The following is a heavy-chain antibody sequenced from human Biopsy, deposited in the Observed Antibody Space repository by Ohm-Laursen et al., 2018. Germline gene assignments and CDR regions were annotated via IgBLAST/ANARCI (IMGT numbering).Heavy chain of an antibody. J-gene: IGHJ3*02. CDR1: GGSVGDYF. CDR3: AAFPFSGGPAFDI. V-gene: IGHV4-59*02. Sequence: SETLSLTCNVSGGSVGDYFLSWIRLVPGKRPEWIGYTYYRGTSENNPSLRSRVTTSVDISRNQFFLNMKSVTSADTAVYYCAAFPFSGGPAFDIWGQGTTVIVSS. CDR2: TYYRGTS. D-gene: IGHD2/OR15-2a*01.